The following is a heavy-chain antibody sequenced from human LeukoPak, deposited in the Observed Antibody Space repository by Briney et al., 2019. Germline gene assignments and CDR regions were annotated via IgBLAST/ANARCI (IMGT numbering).Heavy chain of an antibody. Sequence: SETLSLTCTVSGGTISSYYWGWIRQPPGKGLEWIGSIYYSGSTYYNPSLKSRVTISVDTSKNQFSLKLSSVTAADTAVYYCARGGPDSSSWYNWFDPWGQGTLVTVSS. CDR3: ARGGPDSSSWYNWFDP. V-gene: IGHV4-39*07. CDR1: GGTISSYY. J-gene: IGHJ5*02. D-gene: IGHD6-13*01. CDR2: IYYSGST.